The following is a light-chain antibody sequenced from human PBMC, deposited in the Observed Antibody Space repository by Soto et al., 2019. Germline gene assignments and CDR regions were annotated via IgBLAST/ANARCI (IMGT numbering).Light chain of an antibody. CDR1: SSDVGGYNF. CDR3: SSYTRSSTFVV. J-gene: IGLJ2*01. V-gene: IGLV2-14*01. Sequence: QSALTQPDSVSGSPGQANTISGTGTSSDVGGYNFVSWYQQHPGKAPRLIIYDVSNRPSGVSNRFSGSKSGNTASLTISGLQSEDQADYFCSSYTRSSTFVVFGGGTKLTVL. CDR2: DVS.